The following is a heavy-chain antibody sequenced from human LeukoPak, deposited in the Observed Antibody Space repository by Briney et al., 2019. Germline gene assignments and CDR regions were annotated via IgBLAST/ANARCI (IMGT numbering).Heavy chain of an antibody. J-gene: IGHJ4*02. CDR3: ARAHMVRGVITAFDY. D-gene: IGHD3-10*01. Sequence: SQTLSLTCAVSGGSISSGGYSWSWIRQPPGKGLEWIGYIYHSGSTYYNPSLKSRVTISVDRSKNQFSLKLSSVTAADTAVYYCARAHMVRGVITAFDYWGQGTPVTVSS. CDR1: GGSISSGGYS. CDR2: IYHSGST. V-gene: IGHV4-30-2*01.